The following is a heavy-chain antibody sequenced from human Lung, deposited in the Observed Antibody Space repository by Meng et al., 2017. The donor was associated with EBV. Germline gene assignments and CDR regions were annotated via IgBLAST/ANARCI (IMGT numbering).Heavy chain of an antibody. D-gene: IGHD2-21*01. Sequence: QGQLVESGAEVKKPGAAVKVSCKTSGYNFTSNYIHWVRQAPGQGLEWMGRINPISGGTNYAEWFQGWVNMTRDTSVRTAYMELSSLKYVDTAVYYCARRRSYGDSFDYWGQGTLVTVSS. CDR3: ARRRSYGDSFDY. CDR1: GYNFTSNY. J-gene: IGHJ4*02. V-gene: IGHV1-2*04. CDR2: INPISGGT.